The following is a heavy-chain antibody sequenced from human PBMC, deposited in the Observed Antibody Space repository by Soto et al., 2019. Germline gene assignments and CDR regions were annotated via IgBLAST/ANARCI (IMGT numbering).Heavy chain of an antibody. Sequence: SETLSLTCSVSSDSMNSGGYYWSWIRQHPGKGLEWIGYIYSNGDTYYNPSLKSRVTISVDTSKNQFSLNLTSVTAADTAVYYCASRGGSSSGYYYYAMDVWGQGTTVTVS. CDR1: SDSMNSGGYY. CDR3: ASRGGSSSGYYYYAMDV. V-gene: IGHV4-31*03. J-gene: IGHJ6*02. CDR2: IYSNGDT. D-gene: IGHD6-6*01.